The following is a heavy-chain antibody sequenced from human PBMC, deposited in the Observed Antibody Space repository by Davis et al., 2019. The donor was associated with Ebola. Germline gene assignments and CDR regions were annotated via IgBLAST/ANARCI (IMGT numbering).Heavy chain of an antibody. Sequence: GESLKISCAASGFTFSGSAMHWVRQASGKGLEWVGRSRSKANSYATAYAASVKGRFTIPRADSKNTAYLQMNSLKTEDTAVYYCTTYIVVVPAGGMDVWGQGTTVTVSS. V-gene: IGHV3-73*01. D-gene: IGHD2-2*01. CDR2: SRSKANSYAT. CDR3: TTYIVVVPAGGMDV. J-gene: IGHJ6*02. CDR1: GFTFSGSA.